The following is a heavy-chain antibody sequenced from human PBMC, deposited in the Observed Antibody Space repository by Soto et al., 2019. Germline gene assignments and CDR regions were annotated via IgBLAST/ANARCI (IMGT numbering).Heavy chain of an antibody. J-gene: IGHJ5*02. Sequence: PAKVSCKASGVTFYHHSIHWARQAPGQRLEWMGWINSDTGYTKYSQKFQARLTITWDSSAKTAYMELSSLQSEDTAVYYCVRGKEAGVWFDPWGQGTLVTVS. D-gene: IGHD3-10*01. V-gene: IGHV1-3*04. CDR3: VRGKEAGVWFDP. CDR1: GVTFYHHS. CDR2: INSDTGYT.